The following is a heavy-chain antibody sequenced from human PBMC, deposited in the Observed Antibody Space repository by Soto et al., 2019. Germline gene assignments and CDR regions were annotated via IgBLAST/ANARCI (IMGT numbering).Heavy chain of an antibody. CDR1: GYTFTSYG. D-gene: IGHD2-8*02. CDR2: ISAYNGNT. J-gene: IGHJ4*02. CDR3: XXXXXXXXXXXXXXX. Sequence: QVQLVQSGAEVKKPGASVKVSCKASGYTFTSYGISWVRQAPGQGLEWMGWISAYNGNTNYAQKLQGRVTMTTDTXTSXAXMEXXSXXXXXXXXXYXXXXXXXXXXXXXXXXXGQGTLVTVSS. V-gene: IGHV1-18*01.